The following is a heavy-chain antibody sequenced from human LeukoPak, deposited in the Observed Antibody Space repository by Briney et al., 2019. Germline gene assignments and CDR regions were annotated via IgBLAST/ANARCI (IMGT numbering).Heavy chain of an antibody. V-gene: IGHV1-18*01. Sequence: GASMKVSCKASGDSFTSYGISWVRQAPGQGLEWMGWISAYNGNTNYAQKLQGRVTMTTDTSTSTAYMELRSLRSDDTAVYYCARGPYGSGSYYKFDYWGQGTLVTVSS. J-gene: IGHJ4*02. CDR1: GDSFTSYG. CDR2: ISAYNGNT. D-gene: IGHD3-10*01. CDR3: ARGPYGSGSYYKFDY.